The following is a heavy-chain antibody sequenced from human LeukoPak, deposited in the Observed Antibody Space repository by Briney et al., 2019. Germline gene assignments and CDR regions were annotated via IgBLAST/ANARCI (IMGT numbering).Heavy chain of an antibody. CDR2: ISGSGGST. CDR1: GFTFNSYA. CDR3: ARDLTLGTLVSAFDI. J-gene: IGHJ3*02. D-gene: IGHD5/OR15-5a*01. Sequence: GGSLRLSCAASGFTFNSYAMSCVRQAAGKGLEWVSSISGSGGSTYYADSVKGRFTISRDSSKNMLYLQMNILRAEDTAVYYCARDLTLGTLVSAFDIWGQGTMVTVSS. V-gene: IGHV3-23*01.